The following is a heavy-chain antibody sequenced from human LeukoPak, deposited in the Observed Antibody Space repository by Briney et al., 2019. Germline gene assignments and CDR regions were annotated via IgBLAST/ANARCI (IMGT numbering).Heavy chain of an antibody. J-gene: IGHJ6*02. V-gene: IGHV4-34*01. D-gene: IGHD2-21*02. CDR2: INHSGST. CDR3: ARDYIVVVTANYYYYGMDV. Sequence: SETLSLTCAVYGGSFSGYYWSWIRQPPGKGLEWIGEINHSGSTNYNPSLKSRVTISVDTSKNQFSLKLSSVTAADTAVYYCARDYIVVVTANYYYYGMDVWGQGTTVTVSS. CDR1: GGSFSGYY.